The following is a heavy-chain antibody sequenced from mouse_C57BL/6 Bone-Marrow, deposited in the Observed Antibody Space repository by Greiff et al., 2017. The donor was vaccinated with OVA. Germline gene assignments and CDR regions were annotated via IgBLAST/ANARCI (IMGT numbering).Heavy chain of an antibody. Sequence: QVQLQQSGAELARPGASVKLSCKASGYTFTSYGISWVKQRTGQGLEWFGEIYPRSGNTYYNEKLKGKATLTSDKSSSPAYMELRSLTSEDSAVYFCARRDYRFDYWGQGTTLTVSS. CDR3: ARRDYRFDY. V-gene: IGHV1-81*01. D-gene: IGHD2-13*01. CDR2: IYPRSGNT. CDR1: GYTFTSYG. J-gene: IGHJ2*01.